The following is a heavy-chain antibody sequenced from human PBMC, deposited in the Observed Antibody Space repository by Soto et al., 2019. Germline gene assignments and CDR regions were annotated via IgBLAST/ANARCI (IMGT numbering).Heavy chain of an antibody. D-gene: IGHD6-13*01. CDR2: IYPGDSDT. CDR3: ARLKDSSSWDPMFDY. Sequence: GESLKISCKGSGYSFTSYWIGWVRQMPGKGLEWMGIIYPGDSDTRYSPSFQGQVTISADKSISTAYLQWSSLKASDTAMYYCARLKDSSSWDPMFDYWGQGTLVTVSS. CDR1: GYSFTSYW. V-gene: IGHV5-51*01. J-gene: IGHJ4*02.